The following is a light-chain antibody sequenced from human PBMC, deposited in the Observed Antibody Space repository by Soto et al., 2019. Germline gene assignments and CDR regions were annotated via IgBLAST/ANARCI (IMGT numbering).Light chain of an antibody. CDR1: QSVGGN. CDR3: QQYDDWPLYT. CDR2: DAS. Sequence: EVIMTQSPAALSVSPGERVTLSCRASQSVGGNLAWYQQRPGQAPRLLIYDASTRAAGIPARISGSGSGTEFSLTLSSLQSEDFALYYCQQYDDWPLYTFGQGTKLEIK. J-gene: IGKJ2*01. V-gene: IGKV3-15*01.